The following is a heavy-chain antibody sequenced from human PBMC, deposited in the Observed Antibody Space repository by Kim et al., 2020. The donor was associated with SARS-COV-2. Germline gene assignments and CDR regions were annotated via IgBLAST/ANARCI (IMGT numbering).Heavy chain of an antibody. CDR3: ARQRGSGWTGRARGYYYYGMDV. CDR2: IYYSGST. CDR1: GGSISSSSYY. Sequence: SETLSLTCTVSGGSISSSSYYWGWIRQPPGKGLEWIGSIYYSGSTYYNPSLKSRVTISVDTSKNQFSLKLSSVTAADTAVYYCARQRGSGWTGRARGYYYYGMDVWGQGTTVTVSS. J-gene: IGHJ6*02. V-gene: IGHV4-39*01. D-gene: IGHD6-19*01.